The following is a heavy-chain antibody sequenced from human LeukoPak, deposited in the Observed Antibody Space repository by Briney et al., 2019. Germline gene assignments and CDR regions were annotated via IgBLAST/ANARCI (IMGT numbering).Heavy chain of an antibody. CDR1: GYTFTSYG. V-gene: IGHV1-2*02. CDR3: ARLSIVVVTAAFDY. D-gene: IGHD2-21*02. CDR2: INPNSGGT. J-gene: IGHJ4*02. Sequence: GASVKVSCKASGYTFTSYGISWVRQAPGQGLEWMGWINPNSGGTNYAQKFQGRVTMTRDTSISTAYMELTRLRSDDTAVYYCARLSIVVVTAAFDYWGQGTLVTVSS.